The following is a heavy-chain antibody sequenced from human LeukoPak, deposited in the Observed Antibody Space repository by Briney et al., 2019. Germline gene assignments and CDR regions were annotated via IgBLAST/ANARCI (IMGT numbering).Heavy chain of an antibody. V-gene: IGHV1-69*13. CDR2: MFPLLETT. CDR3: ARGKESHGHYFHY. J-gene: IGHJ4*02. Sequence: SVKVSCKASGGTFNNYAINWVRQAPGQGLEWMGGMFPLLETTNYAQRFRGRVTITADESTSTPYMELNSLRTEDTAVYYCARGKESHGHYFHYWGQGTLVTVSS. CDR1: GGTFNNYA.